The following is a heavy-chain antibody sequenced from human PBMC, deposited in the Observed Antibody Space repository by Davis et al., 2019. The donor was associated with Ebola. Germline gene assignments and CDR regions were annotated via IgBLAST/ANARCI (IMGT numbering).Heavy chain of an antibody. CDR2: ISGSGGST. CDR1: GFTFSSYA. Sequence: PGGSLRLSCAASGFTFSSYAMSWVRQAPGKRLEWVSAISGSGGSTYYADSVKGRFTISRDNSKNTLYLQMNSLRAEDTAVYYCARDMILEDYYGMDVWGQGTTVTVSS. CDR3: ARDMILEDYYGMDV. J-gene: IGHJ6*02. V-gene: IGHV3-23*01. D-gene: IGHD3/OR15-3a*01.